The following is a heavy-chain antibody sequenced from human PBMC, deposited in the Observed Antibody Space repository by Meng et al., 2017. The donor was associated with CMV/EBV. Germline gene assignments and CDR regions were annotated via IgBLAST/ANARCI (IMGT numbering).Heavy chain of an antibody. Sequence: VQLQAAGPGLVKPSQTLSRTGTGAGGSISSGDYYWSWIRQPPGKGLEWIGYIYYSGSTYYNPSLKSRVTISVDTSKNQFSLKLSSVTAADTAVYYCARGFTGVLLWFGESLGWFDPWGQGTLVTVSS. J-gene: IGHJ5*02. V-gene: IGHV4-30-4*08. CDR3: ARGFTGVLLWFGESLGWFDP. D-gene: IGHD3-10*01. CDR1: GGSISSGDYY. CDR2: IYYSGST.